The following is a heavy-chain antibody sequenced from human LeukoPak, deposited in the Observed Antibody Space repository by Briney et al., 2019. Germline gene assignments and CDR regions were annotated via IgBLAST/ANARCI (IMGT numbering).Heavy chain of an antibody. CDR2: IKEDGGEK. J-gene: IGHJ6*03. Sequence: GGSLRLSCAASGFTFSSNWMSWVRQAPGKGLEWVSNIKEDGGEKNYVDSVKGRFIISRDNAKNSLYLQMNSLRAEDTAVYYCARGFGYCSGGSCYTRMDVWGKGTTVTVSS. CDR3: ARGFGYCSGGSCYTRMDV. CDR1: GFTFSSNW. D-gene: IGHD2-15*01. V-gene: IGHV3-7*01.